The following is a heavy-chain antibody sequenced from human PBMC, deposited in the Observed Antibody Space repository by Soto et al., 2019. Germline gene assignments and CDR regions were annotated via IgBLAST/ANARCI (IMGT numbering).Heavy chain of an antibody. CDR3: SRGARHWHGSDY. J-gene: IGHJ4*02. Sequence: EVHLVESGGGLVQPGGSLRLSCTASEFTFSAHWMHWVRQAPGKGLMWVSRRNEDGRHTDHAESVKGRFTISRDNAKNTLFLQLNSLRAEDTAIYFCSRGARHWHGSDYWGQGTLVTVSS. CDR2: RNEDGRHT. D-gene: IGHD1-1*01. V-gene: IGHV3-74*01. CDR1: EFTFSAHW.